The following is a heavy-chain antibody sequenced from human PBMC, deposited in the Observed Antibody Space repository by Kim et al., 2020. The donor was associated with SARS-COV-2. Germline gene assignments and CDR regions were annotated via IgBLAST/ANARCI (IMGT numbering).Heavy chain of an antibody. Sequence: ASVKVSCKASGYTFTSYYMHWVRQAPGQGLEWMGIINPSGGSTSYAQKFQGRVTMTRDTSTSTVYMELSSLRSEDTAVYYCAREGDYYDSSGYIPGWFDPWGQGTLVTVSS. CDR1: GYTFTSYY. CDR2: INPSGGST. CDR3: AREGDYYDSSGYIPGWFDP. V-gene: IGHV1-46*01. J-gene: IGHJ5*02. D-gene: IGHD3-22*01.